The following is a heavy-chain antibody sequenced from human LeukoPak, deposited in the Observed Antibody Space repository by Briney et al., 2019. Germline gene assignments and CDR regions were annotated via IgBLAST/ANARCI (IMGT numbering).Heavy chain of an antibody. Sequence: GGSLRLSCAASGFRFSDSWMSWVRQAPGKGLEWVANIKEDGSQKNYVDSVKGRFTISRDNAKNSLYLQMSSMRAEDTAVYYCATSGWTQAFAWGQGTLVTVSS. V-gene: IGHV3-7*01. CDR2: IKEDGSQK. J-gene: IGHJ5*02. CDR3: ATSGWTQAFA. CDR1: GFRFSDSW. D-gene: IGHD6-19*01.